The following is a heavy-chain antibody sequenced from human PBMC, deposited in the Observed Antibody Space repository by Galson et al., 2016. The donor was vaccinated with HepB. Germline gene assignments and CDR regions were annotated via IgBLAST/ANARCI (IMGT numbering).Heavy chain of an antibody. CDR2: IYGGGNDP. CDR3: AKDRGMEHHAYHFDF. J-gene: IGHJ4*02. V-gene: IGHV3-23*05. CDR1: GFTFSSFA. D-gene: IGHD1/OR15-1a*01. Sequence: SLRLSCAASGFTFSSFAMSWVRQAPGKGLEWVSSIYGGGNDPSYADSVKGRFTISRDNSKSTLYLQMNSLRAEDTAVYYCAKDRGMEHHAYHFDFWGQGAQVTVSS.